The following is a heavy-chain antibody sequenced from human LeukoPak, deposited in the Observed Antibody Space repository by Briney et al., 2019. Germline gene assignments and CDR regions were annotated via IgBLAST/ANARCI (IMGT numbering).Heavy chain of an antibody. CDR1: GYSISSGYH. CDR2: TYHSGSP. J-gene: IGHJ5*02. CDR3: ARVDGSCSGGSCPSGNWFDP. V-gene: IGHV4-38-2*02. D-gene: IGHD2-15*01. Sequence: SETLSLTCTVSGYSISSGYHWGWIRQPPGKGLEWIGSTYHSGSPYYNPSLKSRVTLSVDTSKNQFSLKMTSVTAADTAVYYCARVDGSCSGGSCPSGNWFDPWGQGTLVTVSS.